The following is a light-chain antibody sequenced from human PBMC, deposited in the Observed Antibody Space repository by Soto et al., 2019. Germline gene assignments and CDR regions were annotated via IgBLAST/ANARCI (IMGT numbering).Light chain of an antibody. Sequence: DIQMPHSPSSLSASVGDIVTITCRASQSISSFLNWYQQKPGQAPKLLIYAASILQSGVPSRFSGSGSWTDFTLTISGLQPEDFATYYCQQSYSTLIFTFGPGTNVDIK. CDR2: AAS. V-gene: IGKV1-39*01. CDR1: QSISSF. CDR3: QQSYSTLIFT. J-gene: IGKJ3*01.